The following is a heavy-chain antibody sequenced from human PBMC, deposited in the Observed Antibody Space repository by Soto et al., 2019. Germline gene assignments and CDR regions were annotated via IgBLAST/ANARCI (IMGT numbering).Heavy chain of an antibody. CDR2: IVVGSGNT. CDR3: AADPLEYSRSRYWYFDL. Sequence: GASVKVSCKASGFTFTSSAVQWVRQARGQRLEWIGWIVVGSGNTNYAQKFQERVTITRDMSTSTAYMELSSLRSEDTAVYYCAADPLEYSRSRYWYFDLWGRGTLVTVSS. D-gene: IGHD6-6*01. V-gene: IGHV1-58*01. J-gene: IGHJ2*01. CDR1: GFTFTSSA.